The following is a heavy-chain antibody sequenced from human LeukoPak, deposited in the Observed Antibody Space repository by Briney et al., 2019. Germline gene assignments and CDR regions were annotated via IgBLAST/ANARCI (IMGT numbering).Heavy chain of an antibody. CDR3: GKTTVGYSSGQKPAWPVDY. D-gene: IGHD5-18*01. V-gene: IGHV3-23*01. Sequence: PGGSLRLSCEASGFTFGSHAMYWVRQAPGKGLEWAAGIFGSGGSPHYADPVKGRFTISRDNSRNTVYLQINSPRAEDTAVYYCGKTTVGYSSGQKPAWPVDYWGQGTLVTVSS. J-gene: IGHJ4*02. CDR2: IFGSGGSP. CDR1: GFTFGSHA.